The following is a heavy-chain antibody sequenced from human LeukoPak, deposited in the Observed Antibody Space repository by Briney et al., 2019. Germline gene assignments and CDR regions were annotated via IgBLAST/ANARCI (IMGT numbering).Heavy chain of an antibody. V-gene: IGHV3-15*01. CDR2: VKSKSAGGTT. Sequence: GGSLRLSCAASGVTFSNAWMHWVRQGPGKGPEWVGRVKSKSAGGTTDYAAPVEGRFTISRDDSENTLYLQMNSLRAEDTAVYYCAKGSMWFGELPRYYYMDVWGKGTTVTISS. J-gene: IGHJ6*03. CDR3: AKGSMWFGELPRYYYMDV. CDR1: GVTFSNAW. D-gene: IGHD3-10*01.